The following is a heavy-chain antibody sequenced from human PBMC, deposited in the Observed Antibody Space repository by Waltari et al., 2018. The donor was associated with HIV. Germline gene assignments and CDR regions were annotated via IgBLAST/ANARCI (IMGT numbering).Heavy chain of an antibody. J-gene: IGHJ3*02. Sequence: QVHLQESGPGLVKPSQTLSLTCTVSGGTITGGDLYWSWIRQPPGKGLEGIGNMYYTWTTYYNPSLESRVTISLETSNNQFSLRLNSVTAADTAVYYCARADFWSGYYFAFDIWGQGTMVTVSS. D-gene: IGHD3-3*01. CDR1: GGTITGGDLY. V-gene: IGHV4-30-4*08. CDR3: ARADFWSGYYFAFDI. CDR2: MYYTWTT.